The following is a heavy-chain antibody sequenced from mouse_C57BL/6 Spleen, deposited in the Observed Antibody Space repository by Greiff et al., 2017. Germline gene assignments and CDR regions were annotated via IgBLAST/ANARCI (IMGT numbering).Heavy chain of an antibody. V-gene: IGHV1-54*01. CDR1: GYAFTNYL. J-gene: IGHJ2*01. CDR2: INTGSGGT. CDR3: ARRSSQYYFDY. D-gene: IGHD1-1*01. Sequence: VQLQQSGAELVRPGTSVKVSCKASGYAFTNYLIEWVKQRPGQGLEWIGVINTGSGGTNYNEKFKGKATRTADKSSSTSYMKRSSLTSEASAVYFCARRSSQYYFDYWGQGTTLTVSS.